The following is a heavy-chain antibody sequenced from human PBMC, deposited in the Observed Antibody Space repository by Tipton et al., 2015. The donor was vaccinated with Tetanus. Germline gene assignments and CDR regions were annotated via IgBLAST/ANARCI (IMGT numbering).Heavy chain of an antibody. CDR2: VDISGTT. CDR1: GVSISGYY. V-gene: IGHV4-4*07. D-gene: IGHD2-2*01. CDR3: ARGRDIVVVPGVTRADWFDP. J-gene: IGHJ5*02. Sequence: TLSLTCTVSGVSISGYYWSWIRQPAGKGLEWIVRVDISGTTTYNPSLKGRVTMSLDTSKNQFSLKLTSVTAADTAMYYCARGRDIVVVPGVTRADWFDPWGQGTLVTVSS.